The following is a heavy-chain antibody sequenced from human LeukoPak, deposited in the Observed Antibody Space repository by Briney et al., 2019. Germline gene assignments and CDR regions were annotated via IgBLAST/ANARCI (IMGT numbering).Heavy chain of an antibody. D-gene: IGHD6-13*01. CDR2: IYTSGGT. V-gene: IGHV4-4*07. CDR3: ARDRRRAAAGTGPSYYYYYGMDV. CDR1: GGSISSYY. Sequence: PSETLSLTCTVSGGSISSYYWSWIRQPAGKGPEWIGRIYTSGGTNYNPSLKSRVTMSVDTSKNQFPLKLSSVTAADTAVYYCARDRRRAAAGTGPSYYYYYGMDVWGQGTTVTVSS. J-gene: IGHJ6*02.